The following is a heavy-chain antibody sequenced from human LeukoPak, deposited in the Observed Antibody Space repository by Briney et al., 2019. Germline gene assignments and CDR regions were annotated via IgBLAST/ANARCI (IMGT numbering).Heavy chain of an antibody. V-gene: IGHV3-23*01. CDR2: ISSSGGNT. J-gene: IGHJ4*02. CDR3: ATLNTPFDY. D-gene: IGHD2-15*01. CDR1: GFTFSSYA. Sequence: GGSLRLSCAASGFTFSSYAMSWVRQAPGKGLEWVSSISSSGGNTYYAGSVRGRFTISRDNSKNTLHLQMNSLRAEDTAVYFCATLNTPFDYWGQGTLVTVSS.